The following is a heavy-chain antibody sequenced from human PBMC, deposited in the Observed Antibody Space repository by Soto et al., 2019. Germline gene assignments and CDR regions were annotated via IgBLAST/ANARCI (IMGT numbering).Heavy chain of an antibody. J-gene: IGHJ5*02. V-gene: IGHV4-31*03. CDR2: IYYSGST. CDR1: GGSISSGGYY. Sequence: SETLSLTCTVSGGSISSGGYYWSWIRQHPGKGLEWIGYIYYSGSTYYNPSLKSRVTISVDTSKNQFSLKLSPVTAADTAVYYCARRSYYYDSSGYYPWGQGTLVTVSS. D-gene: IGHD3-22*01. CDR3: ARRSYYYDSSGYYP.